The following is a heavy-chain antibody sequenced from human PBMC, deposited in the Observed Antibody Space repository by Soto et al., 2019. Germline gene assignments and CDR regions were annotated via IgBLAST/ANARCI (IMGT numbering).Heavy chain of an antibody. V-gene: IGHV1-2*04. J-gene: IGHJ5*02. D-gene: IGHD3-22*01. CDR3: AREYSSSWNWFDP. CDR1: GYTFTDYY. Sequence: ASVKVSCKASGYTFTDYYVHWVRQAPGQGLEWMGWINPNSGVTNYAQKFQGWVTLTRDTSVSTAYMELNRLTSVTAADTAVYYCAREYSSSWNWFDPWGQGTLVTVSS. CDR2: INPNSGVT.